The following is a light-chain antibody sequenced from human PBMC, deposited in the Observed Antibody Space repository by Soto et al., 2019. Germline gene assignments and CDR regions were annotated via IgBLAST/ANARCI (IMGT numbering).Light chain of an antibody. CDR1: QGIRND. CDR2: AAS. V-gene: IGKV1-6*01. J-gene: IGKJ1*01. Sequence: AIQMTQSPSSLSAFVGDRVTITCRASQGIRNDLGWYQQKPGKAPKLLIYAASNLQSGVPSRFSGSGSGTDFILTISSLQPEDFAVYYCLQDHNSPLTFGQGTNVDI. CDR3: LQDHNSPLT.